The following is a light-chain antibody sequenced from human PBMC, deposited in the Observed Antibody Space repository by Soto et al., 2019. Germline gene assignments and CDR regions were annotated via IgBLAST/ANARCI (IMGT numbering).Light chain of an antibody. CDR3: CSYAGSYLWV. CDR2: DVS. CDR1: SSDVGGYNY. J-gene: IGLJ3*02. V-gene: IGLV2-11*01. Sequence: QSALTQPRSVSGSPGQSVTISCTGTSSDVGGYNYVSWYQQHPGKAPKLMIYDVSKRPSGVPDRFSGSKSGNTASLTISGPQAEDEADYYCCSYAGSYLWVFGGGTQLTVL.